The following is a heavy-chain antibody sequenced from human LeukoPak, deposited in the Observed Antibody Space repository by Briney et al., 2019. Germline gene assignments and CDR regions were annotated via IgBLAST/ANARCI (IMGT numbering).Heavy chain of an antibody. V-gene: IGHV1-46*01. Sequence: ASVKVSCKTSGYTFTSYYMHWVRQAPGQGLEWMGIINPSGGSTSYAQKFQGRVTMTRDMSTSTVYMELSSLRSEDTAVYYCARDSRGYSYGSAYYYYMDVWGKGTTVTVSS. J-gene: IGHJ6*03. CDR1: GYTFTSYY. CDR3: ARDSRGYSYGSAYYYYMDV. CDR2: INPSGGST. D-gene: IGHD5-18*01.